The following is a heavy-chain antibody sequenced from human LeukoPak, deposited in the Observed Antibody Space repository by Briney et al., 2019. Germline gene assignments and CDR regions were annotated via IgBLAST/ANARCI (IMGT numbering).Heavy chain of an antibody. Sequence: GGSLRLSCAASGFTFSSYWMSWVRQAPGKGLEWVANIKQVGSEKYYVDSVKGRFTISRDNAKNSLYLQMNSLRDEDTAVYYCASENKRGYSYGSPTDAFDIWGQGTMVTVSS. J-gene: IGHJ3*02. CDR2: IKQVGSEK. CDR3: ASENKRGYSYGSPTDAFDI. D-gene: IGHD5-18*01. V-gene: IGHV3-7*01. CDR1: GFTFSSYW.